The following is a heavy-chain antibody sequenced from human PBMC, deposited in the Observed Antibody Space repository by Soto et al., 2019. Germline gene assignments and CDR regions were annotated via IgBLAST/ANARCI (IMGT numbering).Heavy chain of an antibody. Sequence: SETLSLTCTVSGGSMSSGGYYWSWIRQHPGKGLEWIGYIYYSGSTYYNPSLKSRVTISVDTSKNQFSLKLSSVTAADTAVYYCARESYYDPFRGNSHYYGMDVWGQGTTVTVSS. CDR3: ARESYYDPFRGNSHYYGMDV. J-gene: IGHJ6*02. D-gene: IGHD3-3*01. CDR1: GGSMSSGGYY. CDR2: IYYSGST. V-gene: IGHV4-31*03.